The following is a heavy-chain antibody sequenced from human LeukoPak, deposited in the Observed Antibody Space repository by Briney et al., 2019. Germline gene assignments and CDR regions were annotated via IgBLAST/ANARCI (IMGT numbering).Heavy chain of an antibody. CDR3: ARDVASGSSGDDAFDI. J-gene: IGHJ3*02. D-gene: IGHD1-26*01. Sequence: GGSLRLSCAASGFTFSSYAMSWVRQAPGKGLEWVSAISGSGGSTYYADSVKGRFTISRDNSKNTLYLQMNSLRAEDTAVYYCARDVASGSSGDDAFDIWGQGTMVTVAS. CDR2: ISGSGGST. CDR1: GFTFSSYA. V-gene: IGHV3-23*01.